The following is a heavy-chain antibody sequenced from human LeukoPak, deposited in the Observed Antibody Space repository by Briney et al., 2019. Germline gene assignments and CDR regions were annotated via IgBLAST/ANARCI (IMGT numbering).Heavy chain of an antibody. CDR2: ISYDGNNK. CDR3: ARQGDSDY. Sequence: PGRSLRLSCAASGFTFSSYAMHWVRQAPGKGLEWVAVISYDGNNKFYADSVKGRFTISRDNAKNSLYLQMNSLRAEDTAVYYCARQGDSDYWGQGTLVTVSS. J-gene: IGHJ4*02. CDR1: GFTFSSYA. V-gene: IGHV3-30-3*01.